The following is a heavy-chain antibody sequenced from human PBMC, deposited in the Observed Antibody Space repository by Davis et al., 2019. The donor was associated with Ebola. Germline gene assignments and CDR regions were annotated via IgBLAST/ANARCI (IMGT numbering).Heavy chain of an antibody. CDR3: ARAPAWSAINYYCFDY. J-gene: IGHJ4*02. Sequence: ASVKVSCKASGYTFTSYDINWVRQATGQGLEWMGWMNPNSGNTGYAQKFQGRVTMTRNTSISTAYMGLSSLRSEDTAVYYCARAPAWSAINYYCFDYWGQGTLVTVSS. V-gene: IGHV1-8*01. CDR1: GYTFTSYD. D-gene: IGHD4-11*01. CDR2: MNPNSGNT.